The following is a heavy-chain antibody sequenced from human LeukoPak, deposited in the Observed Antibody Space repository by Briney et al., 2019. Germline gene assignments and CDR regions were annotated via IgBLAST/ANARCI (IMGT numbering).Heavy chain of an antibody. CDR2: MNPNSGNT. D-gene: IGHD3-10*01. J-gene: IGHJ6*03. CDR3: ARWQGSGRFYYYYMDV. V-gene: IGHV1-8*01. Sequence: ASVKVSCKASGYTFTSYDINWVRQATGQGLEWMGWMNPNSGNTGYAQKFQGRVTMTGNTSISTAYMELSSLRSEDTAVYYCARWQGSGRFYYYYMDVWGKGTTVTISS. CDR1: GYTFTSYD.